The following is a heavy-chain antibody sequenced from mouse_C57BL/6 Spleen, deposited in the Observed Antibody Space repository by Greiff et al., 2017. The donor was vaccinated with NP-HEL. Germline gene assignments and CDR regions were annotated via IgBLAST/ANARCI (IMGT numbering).Heavy chain of an antibody. D-gene: IGHD4-1*01. V-gene: IGHV1-26*01. CDR1: GYTFTDYY. CDR3: AREGALGLFDY. CDR2: INPNNGGT. J-gene: IGHJ2*01. Sequence: EVQLQESGPELVKPGASVKISCKASGYTFTDYYMNWVKQSHGKSLEWIGDINPNNGGTSYNQKFKGKATLTVDKSSSTAYMELRSLTSEDSAVYYCAREGALGLFDYWGQGTTLTVSS.